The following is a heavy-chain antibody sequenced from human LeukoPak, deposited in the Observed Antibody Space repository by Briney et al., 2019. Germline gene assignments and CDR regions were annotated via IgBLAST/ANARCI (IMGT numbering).Heavy chain of an antibody. J-gene: IGHJ4*02. CDR1: GGSISSGDYY. V-gene: IGHV4-30-4*01. CDR3: ARFSDSSSWHFDY. CDR2: IYYSGST. D-gene: IGHD6-13*01. Sequence: SETLSLTCTVSGGSISSGDYYWSWIRQPPGTGLEWIGYIYYSGSTYYNPSLKSRVTISVDTSKNQFSLKLSSVTAADTAVYYYARFSDSSSWHFDYWGQGTLVTVSS.